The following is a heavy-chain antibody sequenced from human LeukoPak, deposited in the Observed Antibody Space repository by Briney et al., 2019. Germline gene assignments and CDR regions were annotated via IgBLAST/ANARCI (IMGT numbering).Heavy chain of an antibody. J-gene: IGHJ4*02. CDR1: GFSLSTSGMG. V-gene: IGHV2-5*05. Sequence: SGPTLVNPTQTLTLTCTFSGFSLSTSGMGVGCIRQPPGKALEWLALIYWDDVKRYGPSLKSRLTITKDASKNQVVLTMTNMDPVDTATYYCAHTIAVAGKYYFDYWGQGTLVTVSS. CDR3: AHTIAVAGKYYFDY. CDR2: IYWDDVK. D-gene: IGHD6-19*01.